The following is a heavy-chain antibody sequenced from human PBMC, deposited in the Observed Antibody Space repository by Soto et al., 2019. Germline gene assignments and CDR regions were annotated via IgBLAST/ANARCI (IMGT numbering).Heavy chain of an antibody. CDR1: GGTFISDA. Sequence: QVQLVQSGAEVKKPGSSLKFSCKASGGTFISDAISWVRQAPGQGLEWMGGIIPIFGTANYSQKFQGRVTITGEESTSTAYMELSSLRSEDTAVYYWAGTIDSSGWYNAHYWGQGTLVTVSS. V-gene: IGHV1-69*01. J-gene: IGHJ4*02. D-gene: IGHD6-13*01. CDR3: AGTIDSSGWYNAHY. CDR2: IIPIFGTA.